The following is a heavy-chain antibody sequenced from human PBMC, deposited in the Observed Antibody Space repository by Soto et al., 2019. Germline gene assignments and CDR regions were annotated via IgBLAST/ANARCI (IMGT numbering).Heavy chain of an antibody. D-gene: IGHD6-6*01. J-gene: IGHJ6*02. V-gene: IGHV1-8*01. CDR2: MNPNNGNT. Sequence: QVQLVQSGAEVKKPGASVKVSCKASGYTFTSYDINWVRQATGEGLEWMGWMNPNNGNTGYAQKFQGRVTMTRNTSISTAYMELSSLRSEDTAVYYCARVGGAYSRSSRSYCGMDFWGQGTTVTVSS. CDR3: ARVGGAYSRSSRSYCGMDF. CDR1: GYTFTSYD.